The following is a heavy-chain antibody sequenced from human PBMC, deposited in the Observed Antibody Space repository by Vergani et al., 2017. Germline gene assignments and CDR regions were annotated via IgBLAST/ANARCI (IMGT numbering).Heavy chain of an antibody. J-gene: IGHJ5*02. CDR3: ASSGLLGNWFDP. CDR1: RGSISTSSYY. D-gene: IGHD1-26*01. V-gene: IGHV4-39*07. CDR2: IFYSGNT. Sequence: QLQLQESGPGLVKPSETLSLTCTVSRGSISTSSYYWGWIRQPPGKGLEWIGSIFYSGNTYYNSSLKSRVTISVDTSKNQFSLKLSSVTAADTAVYYCASSGLLGNWFDPWGQGTLVTVSS.